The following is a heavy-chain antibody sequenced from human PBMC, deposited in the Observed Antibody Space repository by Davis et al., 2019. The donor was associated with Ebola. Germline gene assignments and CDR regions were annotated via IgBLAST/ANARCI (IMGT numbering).Heavy chain of an antibody. J-gene: IGHJ6*04. D-gene: IGHD5-12*01. CDR1: GDSVSSGG. Sequence: HSQTLSLTCAISGDSVSSGGWNWIRQSQSSALEGLGRTYYKSKWFNDYAVSVKSRITITPDTSKNQFSLQLNSVTPEDTALYYCARGWLRSGLDVWGKGAAVIVSS. CDR3: ARGWLRSGLDV. CDR2: TYYKSKWFN. V-gene: IGHV6-1*01.